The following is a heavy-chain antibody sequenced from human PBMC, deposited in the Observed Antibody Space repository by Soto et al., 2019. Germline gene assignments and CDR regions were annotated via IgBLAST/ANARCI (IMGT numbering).Heavy chain of an antibody. CDR1: XFSVSSNGAR. CDR3: VHGTLGSXXXVYFDY. V-gene: IGHV2-5*02. D-gene: IGHD6-19*01. CDR2: IYWDDDK. J-gene: IGHJ4*02. Sequence: SGPTLVNPIQTLTLTCSLSXFSVSSNGARVGWIRQPPGKALEWLALIYWDDDKHYNPSLKTRLTITKDTSKNQVVLTVTDMDPVDTATYYCVHGTLGSXXXVYFDYWGPGTLVTVSS.